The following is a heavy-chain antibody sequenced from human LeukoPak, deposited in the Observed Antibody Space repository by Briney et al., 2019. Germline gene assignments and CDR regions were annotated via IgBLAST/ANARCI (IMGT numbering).Heavy chain of an antibody. Sequence: SETLSLTCTVSDYSITNGYYWSWIRQPPGKGLEWIGYIYYSGSTNYNPSLKSRVTISVDTSKNQFSLKLSSVTAADTAVYYCAREVGSLDAFDIWGQGTMVTVSS. J-gene: IGHJ3*02. CDR1: DYSITNGYY. CDR3: AREVGSLDAFDI. D-gene: IGHD1-26*01. CDR2: IYYSGST. V-gene: IGHV4-61*01.